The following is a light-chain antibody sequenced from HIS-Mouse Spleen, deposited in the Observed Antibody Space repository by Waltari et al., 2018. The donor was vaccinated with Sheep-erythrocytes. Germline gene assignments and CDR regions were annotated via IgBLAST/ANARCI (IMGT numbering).Light chain of an antibody. CDR2: EGS. J-gene: IGLJ3*02. Sequence: QSALTQSASVSGSPGQSITISCTGTSSDVGSYNLVSWYQQHPGKAPKLVIYEGSKRPSGVSNRFSGSKSGNTACLTISGLQAEDEADYYCCSYAGSSTPWVFGGGTKLTVL. V-gene: IGLV2-23*01. CDR1: SSDVGSYNL. CDR3: CSYAGSSTPWV.